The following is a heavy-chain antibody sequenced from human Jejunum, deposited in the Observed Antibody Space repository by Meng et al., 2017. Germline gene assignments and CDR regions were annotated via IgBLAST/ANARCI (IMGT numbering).Heavy chain of an antibody. CDR3: ARLTSL. CDR1: GFTFSTYT. Sequence: GESLKISCAASGFTFSTYTMSWVRQAPGKGLEWVSSFSGGSDNTYYADSVKGRFTISRDTSKNTLYLQMNSLRAEDTAVYYCARLTSLWGQGTLVTVSS. CDR2: FSGGSDNT. V-gene: IGHV3-23*01. J-gene: IGHJ4*02. D-gene: IGHD3-16*01.